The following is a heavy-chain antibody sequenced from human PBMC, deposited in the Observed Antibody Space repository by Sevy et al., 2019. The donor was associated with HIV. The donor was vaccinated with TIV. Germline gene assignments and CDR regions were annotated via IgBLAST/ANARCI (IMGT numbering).Heavy chain of an antibody. Sequence: GGSLRLSCAVSGFTFSSYEMNWVRQAPGKGLEWVSYISSSGSTIYYADSVKGRFTISRDNAKNSLYLQMNSLRAEDTAVYYCAREKARYSSSSYYYYGMDDWGQWTTVTVSS. V-gene: IGHV3-48*03. CDR2: ISSSGSTI. D-gene: IGHD6-6*01. CDR1: GFTFSSYE. CDR3: AREKARYSSSSYYYYGMDD. J-gene: IGHJ6*02.